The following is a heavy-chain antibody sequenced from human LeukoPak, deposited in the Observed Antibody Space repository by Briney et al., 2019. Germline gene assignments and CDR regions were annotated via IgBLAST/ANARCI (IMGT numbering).Heavy chain of an antibody. CDR3: ATEVVITPFDY. CDR1: GYSISSGYY. CDR2: IYQSGGS. J-gene: IGHJ4*02. Sequence: SETLSLTCGVSGYSISSGYYWGWIRQSPGTGLEWIGSIYQSGGSYYNPSLKSRVTISEATSKNQFSLKLSSMSAADTAVYYCATEVVITPFDYWGQGILVTVSS. V-gene: IGHV4-38-2*01. D-gene: IGHD3-22*01.